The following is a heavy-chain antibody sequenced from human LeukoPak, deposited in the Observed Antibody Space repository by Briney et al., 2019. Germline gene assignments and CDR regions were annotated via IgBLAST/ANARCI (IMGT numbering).Heavy chain of an antibody. J-gene: IGHJ3*02. CDR1: GFTFSRYW. CDR2: INGDGSRT. D-gene: IGHD6-6*01. CDR3: ASLLLCYGCSSSSDSFDI. Sequence: GGSLRLSCAASGFTFSRYWMHWVRQVPGKGLVWVSRINGDGSRTTYADSVKGRFTISRDNAKNTLFMQMNSLRAEDTAVYYCASLLLCYGCSSSSDSFDIWGQGTMVTVSS. V-gene: IGHV3-74*01.